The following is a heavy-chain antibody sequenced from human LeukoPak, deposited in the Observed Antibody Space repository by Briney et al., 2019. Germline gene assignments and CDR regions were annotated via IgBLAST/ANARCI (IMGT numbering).Heavy chain of an antibody. CDR2: ISGSGGST. CDR3: AKVKWSSSGALDY. J-gene: IGHJ4*02. D-gene: IGHD6-25*01. CDR1: GFTFSSYA. V-gene: IGHV3-23*01. Sequence: GGSLRLSCTASGFTFSSYAMSWVRQAPGKGLEWVSAISGSGGSTYYADSVKGRFSISRDDSKNTLYLQMNSLRVEDTAIYYCAKVKWSSSGALDYWGQGTLVSVSS.